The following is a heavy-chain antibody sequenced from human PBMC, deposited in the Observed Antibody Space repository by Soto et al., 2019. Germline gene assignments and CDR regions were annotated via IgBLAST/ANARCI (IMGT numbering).Heavy chain of an antibody. V-gene: IGHV3-23*01. CDR3: AKDTQLYGSGSSLCLIF. Sequence: PGGSLRLSCAASGFTFSSYAMSWVRQAPGKGLEWVSAISGSGGSTYYADSVKGRFTISRDNSKNTLYLQMNSLRAEDTAVYYCAKDTQLYGSGSSLCLIFWGQGTMVTVSS. CDR1: GFTFSSYA. CDR2: ISGSGGST. D-gene: IGHD3-10*01. J-gene: IGHJ3*01.